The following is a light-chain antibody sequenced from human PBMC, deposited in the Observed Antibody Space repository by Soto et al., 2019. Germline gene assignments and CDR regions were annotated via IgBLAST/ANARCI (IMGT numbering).Light chain of an antibody. CDR2: KVS. J-gene: IGKJ1*01. CDR3: QQYQTYPWT. V-gene: IGKV1-5*03. CDR1: QSISTW. Sequence: EIQMSMSPSSLTASVGDRVTITCRASQSISTWLAWYQQKPGKAPKLLIHKVSSLQSGVPSRFSGSASGTEFSLTITSLQPDDFATYFCQQYQTYPWTFGQGTKVDI.